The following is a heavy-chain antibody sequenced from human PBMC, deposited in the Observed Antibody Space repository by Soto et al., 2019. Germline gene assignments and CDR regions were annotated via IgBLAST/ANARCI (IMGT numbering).Heavy chain of an antibody. J-gene: IGHJ4*02. CDR3: ARGTPYTTGWYYFDF. D-gene: IGHD6-19*01. Sequence: GGSLRLSCAASGFTFTTYGMHWVRQAPGKRLEWVAVISYDGTNKFYEDSVDGRFTISRDNSKNTLFLQMNSLRPEDTAVYYCARGTPYTTGWYYFDFWGQGTLVTVSS. CDR1: GFTFTTYG. V-gene: IGHV3-30*03. CDR2: ISYDGTNK.